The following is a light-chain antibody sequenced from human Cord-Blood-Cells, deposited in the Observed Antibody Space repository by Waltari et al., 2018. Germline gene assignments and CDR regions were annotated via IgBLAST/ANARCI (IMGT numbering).Light chain of an antibody. J-gene: IGKJ4*01. CDR2: DAS. Sequence: EIVLPQSPATLSLPPGERATLSCRASQIVSSFFAWYQQKPGQAPRLLIYDASNRATGIPARFSGSASGTDFTLTISSLEPEDFAVYYCQQRSNWPLTFGGGTKVEIK. CDR1: QIVSSF. V-gene: IGKV3-11*01. CDR3: QQRSNWPLT.